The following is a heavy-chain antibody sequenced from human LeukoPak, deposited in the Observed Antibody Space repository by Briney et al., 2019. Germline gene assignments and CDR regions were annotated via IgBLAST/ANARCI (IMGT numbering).Heavy chain of an antibody. CDR2: IYSGGST. V-gene: IGHV3-53*01. D-gene: IGHD6-19*01. CDR3: AREGQWLASDY. Sequence: GGSLRLSCAASGITVSSNYMSWVRQAPGKGLEWVSVIYSGGSTYYADSVKGRYTISRDNSKNTLYLQMNSLRAEDTAVYYCAREGQWLASDYWGQGTLVTVSS. J-gene: IGHJ4*02. CDR1: GITVSSNY.